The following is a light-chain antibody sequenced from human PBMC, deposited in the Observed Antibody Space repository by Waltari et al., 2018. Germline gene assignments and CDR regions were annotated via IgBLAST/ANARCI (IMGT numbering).Light chain of an antibody. CDR1: QSVSNY. J-gene: IGKJ4*01. Sequence: DIVLAQSPATLSLSPGERATLSCRASQSVSNYLAWYQQKPGQAPRLLIYDAATRATGIPDRFSGSGSGTDFTLTISSLEPEDFAVYYCQQRSNWPPALTFGGGTKVEIK. CDR3: QQRSNWPPALT. V-gene: IGKV3-11*01. CDR2: DAA.